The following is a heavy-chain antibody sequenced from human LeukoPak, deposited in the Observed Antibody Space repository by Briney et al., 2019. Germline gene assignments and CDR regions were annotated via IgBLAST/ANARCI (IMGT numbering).Heavy chain of an antibody. CDR1: DYTFTTFY. CDR3: ARAVSDWPPYIDY. CDR2: ISAYSGKT. Sequence: ASVKVSCTASDYTFTTFYFTWVRQAPGQGLEWLGWISAYSGKTDYAQKVQGRVIMTTETSTSTASMELRSLTYDDTAVYWCARAVSDWPPYIDYWGQGTLVTVSS. D-gene: IGHD3-9*01. V-gene: IGHV1-18*01. J-gene: IGHJ4*02.